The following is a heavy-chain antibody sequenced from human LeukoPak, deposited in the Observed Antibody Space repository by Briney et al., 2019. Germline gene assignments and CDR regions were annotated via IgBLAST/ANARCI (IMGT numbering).Heavy chain of an antibody. J-gene: IGHJ4*02. CDR2: ISSDGINT. V-gene: IGHV3-74*01. D-gene: IGHD1-14*01. Sequence: GGSLRLSCAASGFTFSSYSMNWVRQAPGKGLVWVSRISSDGINTNYADSVKGRFTISRDNAKNTLYLQMNSLRPEDTAVYYCVFLSLTPGWGQGTLVTVSS. CDR3: VFLSLTPG. CDR1: GFTFSSYS.